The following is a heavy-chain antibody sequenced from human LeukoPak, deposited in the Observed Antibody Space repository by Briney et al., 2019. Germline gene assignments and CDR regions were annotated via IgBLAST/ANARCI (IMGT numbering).Heavy chain of an antibody. J-gene: IGHJ4*02. CDR2: IDTADKT. Sequence: PGGSLRLSCAASGFTVSTHYMNWVRQAPGKGLEWVSVIDTADKTYYADSVKGRFTISRDNSNNTVFLQLNSVRAEDTAVYYFARRGGYRGHDFGGGIEGYFDYWGQGTVVTVSS. V-gene: IGHV3-53*01. CDR3: ARRGGYRGHDFGGGIEGYFDY. CDR1: GFTVSTHY. D-gene: IGHD5-12*01.